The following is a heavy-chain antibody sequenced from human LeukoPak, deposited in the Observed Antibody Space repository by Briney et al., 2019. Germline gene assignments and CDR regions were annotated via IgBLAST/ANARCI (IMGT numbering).Heavy chain of an antibody. Sequence: AGGSLRLSCAASGFTFDDYGMSWVRQAPGKGLEWVSGINWNGGSTGYADSVKGRFTISRDNAKNSLYLQMNSLRAEDTAVYYCARDKGAATEERSDYWGQGTLVTVSS. D-gene: IGHD1-26*01. CDR2: INWNGGST. CDR1: GFTFDDYG. J-gene: IGHJ4*02. CDR3: ARDKGAATEERSDY. V-gene: IGHV3-20*04.